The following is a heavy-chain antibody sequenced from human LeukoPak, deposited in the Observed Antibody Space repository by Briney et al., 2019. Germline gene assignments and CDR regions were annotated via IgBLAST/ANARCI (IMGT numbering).Heavy chain of an antibody. J-gene: IGHJ4*02. CDR2: VYYSGST. V-gene: IGHV4-59*01. Sequence: SETLSLTCTVSGGSISTYYWSWIRQPPGKGLEWIVYVYYSGSTTYNPYLKSRVTISVDTSKNQFSLKLTSVTAADRAVDCCVRGAGGPAGVYFDYWGEGSLVGVSS. D-gene: IGHD3-10*01. CDR1: GGSISTYY. CDR3: VRGAGGPAGVYFDY.